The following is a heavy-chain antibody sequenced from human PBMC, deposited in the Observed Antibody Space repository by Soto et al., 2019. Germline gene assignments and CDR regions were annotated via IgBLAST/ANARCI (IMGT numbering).Heavy chain of an antibody. CDR1: GYTFTNND. V-gene: IGHV1-8*01. J-gene: IGHJ5*02. CDR3: ATMATFGSLNWFDP. D-gene: IGHD3-10*01. CDR2: VNPGSGDT. Sequence: GASGKVSCKASGYTFTNNDVSWLRQATGQGLEWMGWVNPGSGDTGYAQKFQGRVTMTRDISIATAYMELSSLRSDDTAIYYCATMATFGSLNWFDPWGQGTLVTVSS.